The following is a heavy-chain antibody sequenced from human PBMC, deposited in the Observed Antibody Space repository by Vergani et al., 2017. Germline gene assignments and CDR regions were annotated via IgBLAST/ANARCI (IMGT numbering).Heavy chain of an antibody. V-gene: IGHV3-21*01. CDR2: ISSSSSYI. J-gene: IGHJ4*02. CDR1: GFTFSSYS. D-gene: IGHD3-10*01. CDR3: AREGEGGPYYYGSGNFDY. Sequence: EVQLVESGGGLVKPGGSLRLSCAASGFTFSSYSMNWVRQAPGKGLEWVSSISSSSSYIYYADSVKGRFTISSDNAKNSLYLQMNSLRAEDTAVYYCAREGEGGPYYYGSGNFDYWGQGTLVTVSS.